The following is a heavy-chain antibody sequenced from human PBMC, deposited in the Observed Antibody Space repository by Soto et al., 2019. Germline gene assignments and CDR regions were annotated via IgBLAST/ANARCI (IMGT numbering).Heavy chain of an antibody. Sequence: GGSLRLSCAASGFIFTNFYMTWIRQAPGKGLELVSYISPGGDIRNYVDSVKGRFTISRDNTNRLVYLHMNSLRAEDTAVYYCTRAPRITDVWGQGTLVTVTS. CDR2: ISPGGDIR. CDR1: GFIFTNFY. J-gene: IGHJ4*02. D-gene: IGHD3-16*01. CDR3: TRAPRITDV. V-gene: IGHV3-11*01.